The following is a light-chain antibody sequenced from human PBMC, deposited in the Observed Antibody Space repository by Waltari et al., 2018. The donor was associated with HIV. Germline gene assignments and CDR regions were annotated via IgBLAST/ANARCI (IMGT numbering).Light chain of an antibody. CDR2: DVS. CDR3: SSYTSSSTPYVV. CDR1: SSDVGGYNY. J-gene: IGLJ2*01. Sequence: TGTSSDVGGYNYVSWYQQHPGKAPKLIIYDVSNRPSGVSNRFSGSKSGNTASLTISGLQAEDEADYYCSSYTSSSTPYVVFGGGTKLTVL. V-gene: IGLV2-14*03.